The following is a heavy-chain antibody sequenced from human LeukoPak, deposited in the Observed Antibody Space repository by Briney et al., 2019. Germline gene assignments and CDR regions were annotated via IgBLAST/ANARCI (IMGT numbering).Heavy chain of an antibody. J-gene: IGHJ3*02. CDR3: ARDQGMVNDAFDI. Sequence: PGGSLRLSCAASGFSFSSYYMSWVRQAPGKGLEWVSYISISSTTIYYADSVQGRFTISRDNAKNSLYLQMNSLRDEDTAVYYCARDQGMVNDAFDIWGQGTLVTVSS. CDR1: GFSFSSYY. CDR2: ISISSTTI. D-gene: IGHD3-10*01. V-gene: IGHV3-48*02.